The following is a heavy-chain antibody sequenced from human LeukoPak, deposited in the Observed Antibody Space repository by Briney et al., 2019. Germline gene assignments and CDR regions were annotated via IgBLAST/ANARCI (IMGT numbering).Heavy chain of an antibody. J-gene: IGHJ6*02. CDR3: AKDPNTVRGYYYGMDV. V-gene: IGHV3-33*06. D-gene: IGHD4-17*01. Sequence: GRSLRLSCAASGFTFSSYGMHWVRQAPGKGLEWVAVIWYDGSNKYYADSVKGRFTISRDNSKDTLYLQMNSLRTEDTALYYCAKDPNTVRGYYYGMDVWGQGTTVTVSS. CDR2: IWYDGSNK. CDR1: GFTFSSYG.